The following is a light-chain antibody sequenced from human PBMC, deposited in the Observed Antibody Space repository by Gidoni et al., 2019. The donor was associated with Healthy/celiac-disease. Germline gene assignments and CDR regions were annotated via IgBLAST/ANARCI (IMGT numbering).Light chain of an antibody. V-gene: IGKV1-39*01. CDR1: QSISSY. CDR2: AAS. CDR3: QQSYSIPIT. J-gene: IGKJ3*01. Sequence: DIQMTQSPSSLSASVGDRVTITCRASQSISSYLNWFQQKPGKAPKLLIYAASSLQSGAPSRFSGSGSGTDFTLTIRSLQPEDFATYYCQQSYSIPITFGPGTKVDIK.